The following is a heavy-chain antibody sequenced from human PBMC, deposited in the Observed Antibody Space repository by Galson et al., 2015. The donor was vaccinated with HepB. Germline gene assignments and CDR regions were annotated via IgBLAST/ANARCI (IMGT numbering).Heavy chain of an antibody. Sequence: SVKVSCKASGYTFTSYYMHWVRQAPGQGLEWMGIINPSGGSTSYAQKFQGRVTMTRDTSTSTVYMELSSLRSEDTAVYYCARGSQPGPGKKNAFDIWGQGTMVTVSS. CDR3: ARGSQPGPGKKNAFDI. V-gene: IGHV1-46*01. CDR1: GYTFTSYY. CDR2: INPSGGST. J-gene: IGHJ3*02. D-gene: IGHD1-14*01.